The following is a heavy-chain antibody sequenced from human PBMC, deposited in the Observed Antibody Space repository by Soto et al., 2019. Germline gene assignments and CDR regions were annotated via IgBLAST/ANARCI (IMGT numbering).Heavy chain of an antibody. D-gene: IGHD6-6*01. CDR3: AREGTSSTGYYFDY. CDR2: IIPILGIA. Sequence: QVQLVQSGAEVKKPGSSVKVSCKASGGTFSSYTISWVRQAPGQGLEWMGRIIPILGIANYAQKFQSRVTITADKSPSTAYMELSSLRSDDTAVYYCAREGTSSTGYYFDYWGQGTLVTVSS. V-gene: IGHV1-69*08. J-gene: IGHJ4*02. CDR1: GGTFSSYT.